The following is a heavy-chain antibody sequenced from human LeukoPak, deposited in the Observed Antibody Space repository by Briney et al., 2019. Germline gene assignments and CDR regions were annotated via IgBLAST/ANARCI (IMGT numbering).Heavy chain of an antibody. CDR3: AKDLAGDYYFDY. Sequence: TGGSLRLSCAASGFTFSSYAMSWVRQAPGKGLEWVSAISGSGGSTYYADSVKGRFTISRDNSKNTLYLQMNSLRAEDTAVYYCAKDLAGDYYFDYWGQGTLVTVSS. J-gene: IGHJ4*02. D-gene: IGHD6-19*01. V-gene: IGHV3-23*01. CDR1: GFTFSSYA. CDR2: ISGSGGST.